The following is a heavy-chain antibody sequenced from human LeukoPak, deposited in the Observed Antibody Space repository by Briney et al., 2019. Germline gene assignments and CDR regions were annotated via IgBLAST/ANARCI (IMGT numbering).Heavy chain of an antibody. CDR2: ISYDGSNK. V-gene: IGHV3-30-3*01. CDR3: ARVKGDIVVVPAALTFDY. D-gene: IGHD2-2*01. CDR1: GFTFSSYA. J-gene: IGHJ4*02. Sequence: GGSLRLSCAASGFTFSSYAMHWVRQAPGKGLEWVAVISYDGSNKYYAGSVKGRFTISRDNSKNTLYLQMNSLRAEDTAVYYCARVKGDIVVVPAALTFDYWAREPWSPPPQ.